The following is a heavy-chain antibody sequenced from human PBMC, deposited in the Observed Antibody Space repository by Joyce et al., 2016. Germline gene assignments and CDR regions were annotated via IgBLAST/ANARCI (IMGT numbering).Heavy chain of an antibody. CDR1: GFTFSRYW. Sequence: EVQLVQSGGGLVQPGGSLRLSCAASGFTFSRYWMSWVRQAPGKGREWVANIKEDGSAQYYVDSVRGRFTISRDNAKNSLYLQLSSLSAEDSAVYYCARDAAGYNIWGQGTLVIVSS. CDR2: IKEDGSAQ. D-gene: IGHD5-24*01. J-gene: IGHJ4*02. CDR3: ARDAAGYNI. V-gene: IGHV3-7*01.